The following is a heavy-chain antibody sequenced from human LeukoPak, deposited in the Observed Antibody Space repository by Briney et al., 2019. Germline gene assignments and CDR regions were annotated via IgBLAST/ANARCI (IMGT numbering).Heavy chain of an antibody. CDR2: INPNSGGT. Sequence: ASVKVSCKASGYTFTCYYMHWVRQAPGQGLEWMGWINPNSGGTNYAQKFQGRVTMTRDTSISTAYMELSRLRSDDTAVYYCAREGIVRSGSYYPDWGQGTLVTVSS. J-gene: IGHJ4*02. V-gene: IGHV1-2*02. CDR3: AREGIVRSGSYYPD. CDR1: GYTFTCYY. D-gene: IGHD3-10*01.